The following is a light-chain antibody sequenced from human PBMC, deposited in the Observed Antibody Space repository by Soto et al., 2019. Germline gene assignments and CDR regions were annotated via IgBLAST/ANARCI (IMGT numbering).Light chain of an antibody. CDR1: QSVSSY. CDR3: QQYGSSPMYT. Sequence: EIVLTQSPATLSLSPGERATLSCRTSQSVSSYFAWYQQKPGRAPRLLIYDASNRATGIPARFIGSGSGTDFTLTISRLEPEDFAVYYCQQYGSSPMYTFGQGTKLEIK. J-gene: IGKJ2*01. V-gene: IGKV3-20*01. CDR2: DAS.